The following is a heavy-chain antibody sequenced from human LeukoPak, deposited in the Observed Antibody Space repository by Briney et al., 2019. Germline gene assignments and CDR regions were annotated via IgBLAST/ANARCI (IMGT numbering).Heavy chain of an antibody. D-gene: IGHD3-10*01. CDR1: GGSVSSGSYY. V-gene: IGHV4-61*01. CDR2: IYYSGST. CDR3: AREDMVRGPRSFDY. J-gene: IGHJ4*02. Sequence: SETLSLTCTVSGGSVSSGSYYWSWIRQRPGKGLEWIGYIYYSGSTNYDPSLKSRVTISVDTSKNQFSLKLSSVTAADTAVYYCAREDMVRGPRSFDYWGQGTLVTVSS.